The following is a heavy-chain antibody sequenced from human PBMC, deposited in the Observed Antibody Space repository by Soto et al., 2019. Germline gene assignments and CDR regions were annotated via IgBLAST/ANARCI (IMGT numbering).Heavy chain of an antibody. V-gene: IGHV3-43*01. CDR3: AKAGAYNYGSYFDY. Sequence: QPVGSLRLSCAASGFTFDDYTMQWVRQAPGKGLEWVSLISWDGGITYYADSVKGRFTISRDNSKNSLYLQMNSLTTEDTALYYCAKAGAYNYGSYFDYWGQGTLVTVSS. J-gene: IGHJ4*02. D-gene: IGHD5-18*01. CDR2: ISWDGGIT. CDR1: GFTFDDYT.